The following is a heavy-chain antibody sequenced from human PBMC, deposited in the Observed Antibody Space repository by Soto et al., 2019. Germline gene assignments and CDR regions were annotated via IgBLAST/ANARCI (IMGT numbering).Heavy chain of an antibody. Sequence: QVQLVESGGGVVKPGRSLRLSCAASGFTFSNYAMHWVRQAPGKGLEWVAIISYDGSSKYSADSVKGRFTISRDNSKNTLYLQMNILRAEDTAVYYCAKGPMVRGVRAFDIWGQGTMVTVSS. CDR1: GFTFSNYA. D-gene: IGHD3-10*01. V-gene: IGHV3-30*18. CDR3: AKGPMVRGVRAFDI. J-gene: IGHJ3*02. CDR2: ISYDGSSK.